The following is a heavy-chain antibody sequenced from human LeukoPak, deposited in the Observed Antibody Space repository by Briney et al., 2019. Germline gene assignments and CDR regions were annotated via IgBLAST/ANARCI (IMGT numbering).Heavy chain of an antibody. CDR1: GFTFSSYA. CDR3: ARDLIVGATYYYAMGV. CDR2: ISTSSTYI. J-gene: IGHJ6*04. D-gene: IGHD3-10*01. Sequence: GGSLRLSCAASGFTFSSYAMSWVRQAPGKGLEWVSSISTSSTYIYYADSLKGRFTISRDNAKNSLYLQMNSLRADDTAVYYCARDLIVGATYYYAMGVWGKGTTVTVSS. V-gene: IGHV3-21*01.